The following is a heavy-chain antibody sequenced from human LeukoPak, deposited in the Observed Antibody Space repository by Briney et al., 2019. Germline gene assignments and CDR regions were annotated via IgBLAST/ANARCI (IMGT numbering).Heavy chain of an antibody. J-gene: IGHJ4*02. CDR1: GFTFSSYN. CDR3: ARDCWDYGSGSYCGIDY. CDR2: ITSSSNYI. Sequence: HGGSLRLSCAASGFTFSSYNMNWVRQAPGKGLEWVSSITSSSNYIYYADSVKGRFTISRDNAKNSLYLQMNSLRAEDTTVYYCARDCWDYGSGSYCGIDYWGQGTLVTVSS. D-gene: IGHD3-10*01. V-gene: IGHV3-21*03.